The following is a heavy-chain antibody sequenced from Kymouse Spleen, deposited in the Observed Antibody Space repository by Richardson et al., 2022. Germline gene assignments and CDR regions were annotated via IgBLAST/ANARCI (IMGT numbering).Heavy chain of an antibody. CDR2: IYYSGST. J-gene: IGHJ3*02. Sequence: QLQLQESGPGLVKPSETLSLTCTVSGGSISSSSYYWGWIRQPPGKGLEWIGSIYYSGSTYYNPSLKSRVTISVDTSKNQFSLKLSSVTAADTAVYYCARHIVATIGGDAFDIWGQGTMVTVSS. CDR1: GGSISSSSYY. CDR3: ARHIVATIGGDAFDI. D-gene: IGHD5-12*01. V-gene: IGHV4-39*01.